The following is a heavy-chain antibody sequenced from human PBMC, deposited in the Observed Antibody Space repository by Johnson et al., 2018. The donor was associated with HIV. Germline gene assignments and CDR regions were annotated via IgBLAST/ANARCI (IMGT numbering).Heavy chain of an antibody. Sequence: EVQLVESGGGVVQPGKSLTLSCVGSGLSFSNFGIHWVRQAPGKGPEWVSGISWNSGSIGYADSVKGRFTISRDNAKNSLYLQMNSLRAEDTAGYYWARGSYNFWRGEREGFGSWGQGTMVAVSS. V-gene: IGHV3-9*01. CDR3: ARGSYNFWRGEREGFGS. CDR1: GLSFSNFG. D-gene: IGHD3-3*01. J-gene: IGHJ3*01. CDR2: ISWNSGSI.